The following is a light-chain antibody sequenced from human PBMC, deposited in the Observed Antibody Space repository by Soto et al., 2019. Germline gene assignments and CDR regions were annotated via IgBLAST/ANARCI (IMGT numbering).Light chain of an antibody. CDR1: QSVGGY. J-gene: IGKJ5*01. V-gene: IGKV3-11*01. CDR2: DAS. Sequence: EIVLAQSLATLSVSSLGRXCLXFGASQSVGGYLAWYQQRPGQAPRVLIYDASNRATGIPVRFSGSGSGTDFTLTISSLEPEDFAVYYCQQRSNWPITFGQGTRLEIK. CDR3: QQRSNWPIT.